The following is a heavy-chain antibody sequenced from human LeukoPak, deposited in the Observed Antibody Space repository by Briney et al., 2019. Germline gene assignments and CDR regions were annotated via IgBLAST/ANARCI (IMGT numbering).Heavy chain of an antibody. V-gene: IGHV4-39*01. J-gene: IGHJ4*02. CDR3: ARRPRNSVNYGGPSGLDY. D-gene: IGHD4-23*01. Sequence: SETLSLTCTVSGGSISSSSYYWGWIRQPPGKGLEWIGSIYYSGSTYYNPSLKSRVTISVDTSKNQFSVKLRSATAADTALYYCARRPRNSVNYGGPSGLDYWGQGTLVTVSS. CDR2: IYYSGST. CDR1: GGSISSSSYY.